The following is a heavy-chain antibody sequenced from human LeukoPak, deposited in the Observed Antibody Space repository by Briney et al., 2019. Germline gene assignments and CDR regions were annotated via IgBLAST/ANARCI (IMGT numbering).Heavy chain of an antibody. CDR2: INPNSGGT. D-gene: IGHD4-23*01. CDR1: GYTFTGYY. V-gene: IGHV1-2*02. Sequence: ASVKVSCKASGYTFTGYYMHWVRRAPGQGLEWMGWINPNSGGTNYAQKFQGRVAMTRDMSTSTDYMELSSLRSEDTAVYYCARDNSVEDTAWWFDPWGQGTLVTVSS. CDR3: ARDNSVEDTAWWFDP. J-gene: IGHJ5*02.